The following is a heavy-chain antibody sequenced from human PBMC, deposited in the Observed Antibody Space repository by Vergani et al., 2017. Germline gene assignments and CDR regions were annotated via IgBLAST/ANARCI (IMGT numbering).Heavy chain of an antibody. CDR3: ARAVMITFGGVIYYYYGMDV. D-gene: IGHD3-16*01. V-gene: IGHV4-39*07. CDR1: GGSISSSSYY. Sequence: QVQLQESGPGLVKPSETLSLTCTVSGGSISSSSYYWGWIRQPPGKGLEWIGEINHSGSTNYNPSLKSRVTISVDTSKNQFSLKLSSVTAADTAVYYCARAVMITFGGVIYYYYGMDVWGQGTTVTVSS. J-gene: IGHJ6*02. CDR2: INHSGST.